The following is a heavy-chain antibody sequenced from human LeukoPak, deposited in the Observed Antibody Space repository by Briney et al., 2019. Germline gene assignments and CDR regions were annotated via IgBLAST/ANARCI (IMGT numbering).Heavy chain of an antibody. CDR1: RDYIRHIDYY. J-gene: IGHJ6*03. V-gene: IGHV4-39*07. Sequence: SETLSLTCSVSRDYIRHIDYYWVWIRQPPGRGLEWIGNVYKTGTTSYNPSLSSRVAMSIDTSKSQFSLRVNSVAAADTAVYYCARDYRGENYYMDVWGEGTTVTVSS. CDR2: VYKTGTT. CDR3: ARDYRGENYYMDV. D-gene: IGHD1-26*01.